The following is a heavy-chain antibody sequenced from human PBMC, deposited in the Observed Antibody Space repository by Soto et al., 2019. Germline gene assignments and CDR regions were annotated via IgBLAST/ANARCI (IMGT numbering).Heavy chain of an antibody. Sequence: SETLSLTCTVSGGSVSSGSYYWSWIRQPPGKGLEWIGYIYYSGSTNYNPSLKSRVTISVDTSKNQFSLKLSSVTAADTAVYYCARVLGYSSSPDYWGQGTLVTVSS. J-gene: IGHJ4*02. D-gene: IGHD6-13*01. CDR1: GGSVSSGSYY. V-gene: IGHV4-61*01. CDR2: IYYSGST. CDR3: ARVLGYSSSPDY.